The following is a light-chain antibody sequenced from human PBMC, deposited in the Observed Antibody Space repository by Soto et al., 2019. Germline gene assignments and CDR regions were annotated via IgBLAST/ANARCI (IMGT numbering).Light chain of an antibody. J-gene: IGKJ1*01. V-gene: IGKV1-5*03. CDR3: QHYNSYLET. Sequence: DIPITQSPSTLSASVGDRVTITCRASEFISKSLAWYQQKPGTAPKLLIYKASSLESGVPSRFSGSGSGTEFTLTISSLQPDDFATYYCQHYNSYLETFGQGTKVEIK. CDR2: KAS. CDR1: EFISKS.